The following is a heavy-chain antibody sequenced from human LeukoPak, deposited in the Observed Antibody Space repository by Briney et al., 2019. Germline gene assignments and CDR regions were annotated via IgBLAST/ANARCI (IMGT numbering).Heavy chain of an antibody. D-gene: IGHD3-9*01. J-gene: IGHJ4*02. Sequence: SETLSLTCAVSGGSISSSNWRSWVRQSPGKGLEWIGEIYQSGRTNYKPSLKSRVTISVDKSKYQLSLKLISVTAADTAVYYCARGDATGYPDYWGQGTLVTVSS. CDR2: IYQSGRT. V-gene: IGHV4-4*02. CDR1: GGSISSSNW. CDR3: ARGDATGYPDY.